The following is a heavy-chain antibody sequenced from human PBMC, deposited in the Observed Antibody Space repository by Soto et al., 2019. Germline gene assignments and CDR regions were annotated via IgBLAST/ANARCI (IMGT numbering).Heavy chain of an antibody. Sequence: GGSLRLSCSASGFIFSESTIYWVRQVPGKGLEAISAVSTSGRSTYYADSVKDRFTISRDNSKNTLFLQMGSLRPEDTAIYYCVKQAHGLDGVAFDYWGQGTQVTVSP. CDR2: VSTSGRST. D-gene: IGHD2-15*01. J-gene: IGHJ4*02. V-gene: IGHV3-64D*06. CDR3: VKQAHGLDGVAFDY. CDR1: GFIFSEST.